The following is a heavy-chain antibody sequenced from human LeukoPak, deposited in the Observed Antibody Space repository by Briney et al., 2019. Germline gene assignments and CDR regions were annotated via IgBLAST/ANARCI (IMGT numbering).Heavy chain of an antibody. CDR2: IGGSGDFT. Sequence: GGSLRLSCAASGFTFSTYAMSWVRQAPGKGLEWVSAIGGSGDFTYYADSVKGRFTISRDNSKNTLHLQMNSLRAEDTAIYYCAKTSRVNSAYDSPFDYWGQGTLVTVSS. V-gene: IGHV3-23*01. J-gene: IGHJ4*02. CDR3: AKTSRVNSAYDSPFDY. CDR1: GFTFSTYA. D-gene: IGHD5-12*01.